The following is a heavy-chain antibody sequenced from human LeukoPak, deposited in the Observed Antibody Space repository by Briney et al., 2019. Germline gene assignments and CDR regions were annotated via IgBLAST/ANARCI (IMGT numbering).Heavy chain of an antibody. J-gene: IGHJ4*02. CDR2: INSDGSST. CDR1: GFTFSSYW. Sequence: PGGSLRLSCAASGFTFSSYWMHWVRQAPGKGLVWVSRINSDGSSTSYADSVKGRFTISRDNAKNTLYLQMNSLRAEDTAVYYCAKGLPVRSGFFDYWGQGTLVTVSS. D-gene: IGHD3-16*01. V-gene: IGHV3-74*01. CDR3: AKGLPVRSGFFDY.